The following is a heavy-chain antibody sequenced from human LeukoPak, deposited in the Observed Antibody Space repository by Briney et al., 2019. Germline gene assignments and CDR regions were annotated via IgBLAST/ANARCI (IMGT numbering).Heavy chain of an antibody. V-gene: IGHV1-18*01. CDR3: ARGEAVAGPYYYYYYGMDV. CDR1: GYTFTSYG. D-gene: IGHD6-19*01. Sequence: ASVTVSCKASGYTFTSYGISWVRQAPGQGLEWMGWISAYNGNTNYAQKLQGRVTMTTDTSTSTAYMELRSLRSDDTAVYYCARGEAVAGPYYYYYYGMDVWGQGTTVTVSS. CDR2: ISAYNGNT. J-gene: IGHJ6*02.